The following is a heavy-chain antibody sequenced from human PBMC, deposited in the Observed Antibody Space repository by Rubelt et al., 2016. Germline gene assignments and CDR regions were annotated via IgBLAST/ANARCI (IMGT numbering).Heavy chain of an antibody. Sequence: QVQLQESGPGLVKPSETLSLTCTVSGGSISSYYWSWIRQPPGKGLEWIGYIYYSGGTNYNPSLKSRVTISVDTSKNQFSLKLSSVTAADTAVYYCAKEMATKAYFDYWGQGTLVTVSS. V-gene: IGHV4-59*01. CDR2: IYYSGGT. CDR3: AKEMATKAYFDY. CDR1: GGSISSYY. J-gene: IGHJ4*02. D-gene: IGHD5-24*01.